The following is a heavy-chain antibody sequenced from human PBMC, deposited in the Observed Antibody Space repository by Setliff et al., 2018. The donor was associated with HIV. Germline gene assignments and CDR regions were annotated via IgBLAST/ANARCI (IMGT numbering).Heavy chain of an antibody. D-gene: IGHD5-18*01. Sequence: SETLSLTCAVYGGSFSDNYWSWIRQSPGKGLEWIGSIYHSGSTYYTPSLKSRITISLDTSKNQFSLRMRSVTAADTAVYYCARVFVDTAVLRVLEYYFDSWGRGTLVTVSS. V-gene: IGHV4-34*01. J-gene: IGHJ4*02. CDR2: IYHSGST. CDR1: GGSFSDNY. CDR3: ARVFVDTAVLRVLEYYFDS.